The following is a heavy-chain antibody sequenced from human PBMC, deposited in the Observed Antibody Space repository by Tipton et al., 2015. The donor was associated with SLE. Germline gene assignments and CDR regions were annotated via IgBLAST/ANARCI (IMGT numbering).Heavy chain of an antibody. J-gene: IGHJ4*02. CDR1: GGSISSSSYY. CDR2: IYYSGST. CDR3: ARERGASIAVAQEFDY. D-gene: IGHD6-19*01. Sequence: TLSLTCTVSGGSISSSSYYWGWIRQPPGKGLEWIGSIYYSGSTNYNPSLKSRVTISVDTSKNQFSLKLSSVTAADTAVYYCARERGASIAVAQEFDYWGQGTLVTVSS. V-gene: IGHV4-39*07.